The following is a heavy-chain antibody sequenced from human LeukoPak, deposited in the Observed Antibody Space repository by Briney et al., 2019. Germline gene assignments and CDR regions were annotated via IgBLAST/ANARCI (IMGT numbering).Heavy chain of an antibody. CDR3: VRVEGRSSCPDY. J-gene: IGHJ4*02. D-gene: IGHD6-13*01. Sequence: GGSLRLSCAASGFTFSSYWMSCVRQAPGKGLEWVANIKQDGSETYYVDSVKGRFTISRDNAKNSLFLQMNSLRAEDTAVYYCVRVEGRSSCPDYWGQGTLVTVSS. V-gene: IGHV3-7*01. CDR1: GFTFSSYW. CDR2: IKQDGSET.